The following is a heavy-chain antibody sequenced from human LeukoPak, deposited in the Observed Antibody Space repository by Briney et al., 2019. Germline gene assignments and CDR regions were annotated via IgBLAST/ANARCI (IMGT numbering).Heavy chain of an antibody. CDR2: INHSGST. CDR3: ARRLVLGYYYYYYMDV. V-gene: IGHV4-34*01. CDR1: GGSFSGYY. J-gene: IGHJ6*03. D-gene: IGHD6-6*01. Sequence: SETLSLTCAVYGGSFSGYYWSWIRQPPGKGLEWIGEINHSGSTNYNPSLKSRVTISVDTSKNQFSLKLSSVTAADTAVYYCARRLVLGYYYYYYMDVWGKGTTVTVSS.